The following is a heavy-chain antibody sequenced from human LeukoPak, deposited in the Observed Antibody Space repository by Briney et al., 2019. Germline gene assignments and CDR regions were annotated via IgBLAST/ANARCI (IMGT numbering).Heavy chain of an antibody. CDR1: GFSFSSYG. CDR3: AKGSVAGTEYFQH. V-gene: IGHV3-30*02. CDR2: IRYDGSNK. D-gene: IGHD6-19*01. J-gene: IGHJ1*01. Sequence: GGSLRLSCAASGFSFSSYGMHWVRQAPGKGLEWVAFIRYDGSNKYYADSVKGRFTISRDNSKNTLYLQMNSLRAEDTAVYYCAKGSVAGTEYFQHWGQGTLVTVSS.